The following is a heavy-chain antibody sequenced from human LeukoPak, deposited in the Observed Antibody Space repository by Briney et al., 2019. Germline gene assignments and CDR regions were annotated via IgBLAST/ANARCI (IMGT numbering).Heavy chain of an antibody. CDR2: ISSSSSYI. Sequence: PGGSLRLSCAASGFTFSSYSMNWVRQAPGKGLEWVSSISSSSSYIYYADSVKGRFTISRDNAKNSLYLQMNSLRAEDTAVYYCARDSITIFGVATLDYWGQGTLVTVSS. D-gene: IGHD3-3*01. CDR3: ARDSITIFGVATLDY. J-gene: IGHJ4*02. CDR1: GFTFSSYS. V-gene: IGHV3-21*01.